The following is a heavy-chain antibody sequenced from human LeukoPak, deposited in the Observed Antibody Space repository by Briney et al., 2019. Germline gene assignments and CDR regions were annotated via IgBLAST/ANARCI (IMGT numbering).Heavy chain of an antibody. J-gene: IGHJ4*02. CDR2: ISGSGDTT. D-gene: IGHD5-24*01. CDR1: GFTFSRHG. CDR3: AKDDGWLQYNY. V-gene: IGHV3-23*01. Sequence: PGGSLTLSCAASGFTFSRHGMNWVRPAPGRGLEWVSGISGSGDTTYYADSVKGRFTISRDNSKNTVYLQMNSLRAEDTAVYYCAKDDGWLQYNYWGQGTLVTVSS.